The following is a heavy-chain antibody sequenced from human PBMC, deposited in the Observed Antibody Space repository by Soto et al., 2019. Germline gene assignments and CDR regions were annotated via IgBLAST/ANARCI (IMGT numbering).Heavy chain of an antibody. D-gene: IGHD3-3*01. J-gene: IGHJ5*02. CDR1: GFTFSSYS. Sequence: GGSLRLSCAASGFTFSSYSMNWVRQAPGKGLEWVSSISSSSSYIYYADSVKGRFTISRDNAKNSLYLQMNSLRAEDTAVYYCATIFGVGTNWFDPWGQGTLVTVSS. V-gene: IGHV3-21*01. CDR2: ISSSSSYI. CDR3: ATIFGVGTNWFDP.